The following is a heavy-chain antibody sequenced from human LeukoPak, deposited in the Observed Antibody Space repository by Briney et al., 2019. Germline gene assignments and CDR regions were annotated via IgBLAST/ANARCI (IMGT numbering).Heavy chain of an antibody. CDR1: GYGYY. CDR3: ARQATAAGQGDWFDP. J-gene: IGHJ5*02. D-gene: IGHD6-13*01. V-gene: IGHV1-2*02. CDR2: LNTNSGGT. Sequence: ASVEVSCKASGYGYYMHWVRQAPGQGLEWMGWLNTNSGGTDYAQKVQDRVTMTWEKSINTAYMDLSRLTSDDTAIYYCARQATAAGQGDWFDPWGQGTLVTVSS.